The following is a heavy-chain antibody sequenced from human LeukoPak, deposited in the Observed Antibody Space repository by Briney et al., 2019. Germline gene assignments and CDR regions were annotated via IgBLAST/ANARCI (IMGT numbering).Heavy chain of an antibody. D-gene: IGHD4-17*01. Sequence: GGSLRLSCTVSGFTFSSYAMSWVRQAPGKGLEWVSAISSTGSYTYHADSVKGRFTISRDNSKNKLYLQMNSLRVEDTGVYYCARRGESTNYGDYRFDSWGQGTLVFVSS. CDR1: GFTFSSYA. CDR2: ISSTGSYT. J-gene: IGHJ4*02. V-gene: IGHV3-23*01. CDR3: ARRGESTNYGDYRFDS.